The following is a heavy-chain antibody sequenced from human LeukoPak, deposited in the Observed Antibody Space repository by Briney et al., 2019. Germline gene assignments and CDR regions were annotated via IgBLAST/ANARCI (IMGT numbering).Heavy chain of an antibody. CDR1: GGSISSYY. V-gene: IGHV4-59*01. D-gene: IGHD6-19*01. CDR3: AREYSSGWLDY. CDR2: IYYSGST. Sequence: PSETLSLTCTVSGGSISSYYWSWIRQPPGKGLEWIGYIYYSGSTNYNPSLKSRVTISVDTSKNQFSLKLSSVTAADTAVYYCAREYSSGWLDYWGQGTPFTVSS. J-gene: IGHJ4*02.